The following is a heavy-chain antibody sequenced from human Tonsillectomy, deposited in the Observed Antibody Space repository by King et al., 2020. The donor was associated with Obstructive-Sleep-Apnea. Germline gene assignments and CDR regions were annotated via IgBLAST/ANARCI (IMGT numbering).Heavy chain of an antibody. J-gene: IGHJ4*02. Sequence: VQLVESGGNLVQPGGYLRLSCEASGFTFRSYAMSWVRQAPGKGLEWVSRISGSGGSTYYADSVRGRFTISRDNSKNTLFLQMKSLRVEDTALYYCAKTPYYYSSGSFSYYFDHWGQGTQVTVSS. CDR1: GFTFRSYA. CDR2: ISGSGGST. D-gene: IGHD3-10*01. V-gene: IGHV3-23*04. CDR3: AKTPYYYSSGSFSYYFDH.